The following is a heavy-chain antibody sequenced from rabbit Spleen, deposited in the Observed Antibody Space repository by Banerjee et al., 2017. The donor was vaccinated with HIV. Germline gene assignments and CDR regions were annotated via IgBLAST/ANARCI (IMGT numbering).Heavy chain of an antibody. CDR3: GRSYVGKAITSLNL. J-gene: IGHJ4*01. V-gene: IGHV1S45*01. Sequence: QEQLVESGGGLVQPEGSLTLTRKAAGFDFSSSYYMCWVRQAPGKGPEWIACIYVGDGSTYYASWVNGRFTISKTSSTTVTLQMTSLTAADTATYFCGRSYVGKAITSLNLWGPGTLVTVS. CDR1: GFDFSSSYY. CDR2: IYVGDGST. D-gene: IGHD4-2*01.